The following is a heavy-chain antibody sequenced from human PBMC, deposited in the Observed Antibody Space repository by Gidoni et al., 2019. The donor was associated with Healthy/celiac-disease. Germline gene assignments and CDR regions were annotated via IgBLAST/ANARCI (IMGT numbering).Heavy chain of an antibody. CDR1: GGTFSSYA. CDR3: ARVEDSSGWTFDY. J-gene: IGHJ4*02. V-gene: IGHV1-69*04. CDR2: IIPILGIA. D-gene: IGHD6-19*01. Sequence: QVQLVQSGAEVKKPGCSVKVSCKASGGTFSSYAISWVRQAPGQGLEWMGRIIPILGIANSAKKFQGRVTITADKSTSTAYMELSSLRSEDTAVYYCARVEDSSGWTFDYWGQGTLVTVSS.